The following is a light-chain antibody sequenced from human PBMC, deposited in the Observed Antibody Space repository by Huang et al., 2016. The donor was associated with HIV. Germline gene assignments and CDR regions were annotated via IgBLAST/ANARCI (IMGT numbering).Light chain of an antibody. V-gene: IGKV4-1*01. J-gene: IGKJ3*01. Sequence: DIVMTQSPDSLAVSLGERATIHCKSSQTILHDSDSRNYLAWYQQKPGQPPKLLIHWASSRKSGVPDRCIGSGSGTDFTLTSSSLQAEDVAVYYCQQYYSSPFTFGPGTNVDI. CDR1: QTILHDSDSRNY. CDR3: QQYYSSPFT. CDR2: WAS.